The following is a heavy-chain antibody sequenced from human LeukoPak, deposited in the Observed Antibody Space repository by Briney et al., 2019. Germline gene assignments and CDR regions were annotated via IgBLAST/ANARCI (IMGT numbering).Heavy chain of an antibody. CDR3: AREWQYQFDY. V-gene: IGHV4-39*07. Sequence: SETLSLTCTVSGGSITNTNYYWAWIRQPPGEGLEWIGSVYHSGITYYTPSLKSRVSIAVDTSRNHFSLKVTSVTAADTAVYYCAREWQYQFDYWGQGSLVTISS. CDR2: VYHSGIT. D-gene: IGHD4-11*01. CDR1: GGSITNTNYY. J-gene: IGHJ4*02.